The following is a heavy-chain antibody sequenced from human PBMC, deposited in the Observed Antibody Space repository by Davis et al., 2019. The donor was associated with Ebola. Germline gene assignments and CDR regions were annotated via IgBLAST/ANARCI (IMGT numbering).Heavy chain of an antibody. V-gene: IGHV4-31*03. D-gene: IGHD3-10*01. CDR3: ARVRALLWFGELLSPYYDMDV. Sequence: MPSETLSLTCTVFGGSISSGGYYWNWIRQHPGKGLEWIGYIYYSGSTYYNPSLKSRVTISVDTSKNQFSLKLSSVTAADTAVYYCARVRALLWFGELLSPYYDMDVWGQGTTVTVSS. CDR2: IYYSGST. CDR1: GGSISSGGYY. J-gene: IGHJ6*02.